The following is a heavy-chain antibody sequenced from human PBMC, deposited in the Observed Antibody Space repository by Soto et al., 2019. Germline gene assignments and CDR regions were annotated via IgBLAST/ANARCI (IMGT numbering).Heavy chain of an antibody. CDR3: ARDVMGRASRYSSFFFPNSYYYYYM. CDR2: IYYSGST. Sequence: SETLSLTCTVSGGSISGYYWSWIRQPPGKGLEWIGYIYYSGSTNYNPSLKSRVTISVDTSKNQFSLNLSSVTAADTAVYYCARDVMGRASRYSSFFFPNSYYYYYM. D-gene: IGHD6-6*01. CDR1: GGSISGYY. J-gene: IGHJ6*03. V-gene: IGHV4-4*08.